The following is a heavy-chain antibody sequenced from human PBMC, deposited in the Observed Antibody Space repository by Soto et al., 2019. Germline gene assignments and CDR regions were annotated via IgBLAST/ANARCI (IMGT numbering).Heavy chain of an antibody. V-gene: IGHV3-30*18. J-gene: IGHJ6*02. Sequence: XGALRLSCSASGFTFSSYGMHWVRQAPGKVSEWVAVISYDGSNKYYADSVKGRFTISRDNSKNTLYLQMNSLRAEDTAVYYCAKDAEDYSNYAVGYYGMDVWGQGTTVTVSS. CDR2: ISYDGSNK. CDR3: AKDAEDYSNYAVGYYGMDV. D-gene: IGHD4-4*01. CDR1: GFTFSSYG.